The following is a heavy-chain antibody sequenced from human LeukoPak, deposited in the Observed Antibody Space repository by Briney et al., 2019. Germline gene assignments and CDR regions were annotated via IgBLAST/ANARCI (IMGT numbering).Heavy chain of an antibody. CDR3: EGGEQQWTV. D-gene: IGHD6-19*01. Sequence: GGSLRLSCAASGFTFSSYSMNWVRQAPGKGLEWVSAIDTAGDTYYQGSVKGRFTISRENAKNSLYLQMNSLRAEDTAVYYCEGGEQQWTVWGQGTLVTVSS. CDR1: GFTFSSYS. V-gene: IGHV3-13*01. J-gene: IGHJ4*02. CDR2: IDTAGDT.